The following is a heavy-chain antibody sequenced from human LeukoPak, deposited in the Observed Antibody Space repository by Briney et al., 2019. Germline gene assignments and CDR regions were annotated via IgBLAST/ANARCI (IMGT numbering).Heavy chain of an antibody. CDR1: GFTFSSYW. J-gene: IGHJ3*02. CDR2: IWYDGSNK. D-gene: IGHD6-19*01. CDR3: ARVRVAVAGNAFDI. Sequence: PGGSLRLSCAASGFTFSSYWMNWARQAPGKGLEWVAVIWYDGSNKYYADSVKGRFTISRDNSKNTLYLQMNSLRAEDTAVYYCARVRVAVAGNAFDIWGQGTMVTVSS. V-gene: IGHV3-33*08.